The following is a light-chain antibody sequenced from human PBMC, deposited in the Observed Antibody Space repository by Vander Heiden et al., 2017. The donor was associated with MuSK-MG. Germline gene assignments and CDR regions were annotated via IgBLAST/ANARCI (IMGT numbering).Light chain of an antibody. CDR2: GAS. CDR1: QSVSSN. Sequence: EIVMTQSPATLSVSPGERATLSCRASQSVSSNLAWYQQKPGQAPRLLIYGASIRATGIPARFSGSGYGADFTLTISSRQSEDFAVYYCQQDNNWPPITFGQGTLMDIK. J-gene: IGKJ5*01. V-gene: IGKV3-15*01. CDR3: QQDNNWPPIT.